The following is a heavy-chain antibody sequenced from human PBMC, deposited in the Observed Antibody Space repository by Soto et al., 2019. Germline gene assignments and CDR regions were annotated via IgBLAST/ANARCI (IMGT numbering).Heavy chain of an antibody. V-gene: IGHV1-69*02. Sequence: QVQLVQSGAEVKKPGSSVKVSCKASGGTFSSYTISWVRQAPGQGLEWMGRIIPILGIANYAQKFQGRVKITEDKYTSTAYMELSSLRSEDTAVYYCARPDSAYYYDSGDAFDIWGQGTMVTVSS. J-gene: IGHJ3*02. D-gene: IGHD3-22*01. CDR2: IIPILGIA. CDR3: ARPDSAYYYDSGDAFDI. CDR1: GGTFSSYT.